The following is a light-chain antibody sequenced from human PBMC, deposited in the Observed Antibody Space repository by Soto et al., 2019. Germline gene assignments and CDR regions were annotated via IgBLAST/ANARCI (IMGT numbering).Light chain of an antibody. Sequence: EVVLTQSPVTLSVSPGERATLSCGASQSVASGSLAWYQQRPGLAPSLLIYDSFTRAAGIPDRFSGSGSGTDFTLTISRLEPEDFAVYFCQQYGSSPVTFGGGTKVDIK. CDR3: QQYGSSPVT. CDR1: QSVASGS. V-gene: IGKV3D-20*01. J-gene: IGKJ4*01. CDR2: DSF.